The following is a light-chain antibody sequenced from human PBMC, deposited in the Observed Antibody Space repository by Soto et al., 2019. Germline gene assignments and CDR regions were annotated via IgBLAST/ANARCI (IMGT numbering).Light chain of an antibody. V-gene: IGKV2-30*01. Sequence: DVVMTQSPLSLPVTLGQPASISCRSSQSLVYTDGNTYLSWFQQRPGQSPRRLIYEVSNRDSGVPARFSGSGSDTDFTLKISRVEVEDVGLYYCMQGRHWPPSFGQGTKVEIK. CDR1: QSLVYTDGNTY. CDR3: MQGRHWPPS. J-gene: IGKJ1*01. CDR2: EVS.